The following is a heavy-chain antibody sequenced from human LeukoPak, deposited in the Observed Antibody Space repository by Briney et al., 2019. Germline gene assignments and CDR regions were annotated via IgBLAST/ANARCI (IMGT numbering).Heavy chain of an antibody. CDR2: INSDGGST. Sequence: GGSLRLSCAASGFTFSSYWMHWVRQAPGKGLEWVSRINSDGGSTTYADSVKGRFTISRDSAKNTMYLQMSSLRADDSAVYYCGRGGLTGQMAAFDYWGQGALVTVST. D-gene: IGHD3-9*01. V-gene: IGHV3-74*01. J-gene: IGHJ4*02. CDR1: GFTFSSYW. CDR3: GRGGLTGQMAAFDY.